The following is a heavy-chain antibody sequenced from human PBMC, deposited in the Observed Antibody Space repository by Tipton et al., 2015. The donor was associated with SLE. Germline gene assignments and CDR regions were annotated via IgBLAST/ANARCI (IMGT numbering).Heavy chain of an antibody. Sequence: TLSLTCAVYGGSFSGYYWSWIRQPPGKGLEWIGEINHSGNTNYSPSLKSRVTISVDTSKNQFSLKLSSVTAADTAVYYCARALRGHYDPSGDVWGKGTTVTVSS. CDR3: ARALRGHYDPSGDV. V-gene: IGHV4-34*01. CDR2: INHSGNT. CDR1: GGSFSGYY. J-gene: IGHJ6*04. D-gene: IGHD3-22*01.